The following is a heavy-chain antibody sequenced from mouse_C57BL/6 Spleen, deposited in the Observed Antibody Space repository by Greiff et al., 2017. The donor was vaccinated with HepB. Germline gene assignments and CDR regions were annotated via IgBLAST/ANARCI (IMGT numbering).Heavy chain of an antibody. D-gene: IGHD1-1*01. Sequence: EVHLVESGGGLVKPGGSLKLSCAASGFTFSDYGMHWVRQAPEKGLEWVAYISSGSSTIYYADTVKGRFTISRDNAKDTLFLQMTSLRSEDTAMYYCARPDGSSYAMDYWGQGTSVTVSS. J-gene: IGHJ4*01. V-gene: IGHV5-17*01. CDR1: GFTFSDYG. CDR2: ISSGSSTI. CDR3: ARPDGSSYAMDY.